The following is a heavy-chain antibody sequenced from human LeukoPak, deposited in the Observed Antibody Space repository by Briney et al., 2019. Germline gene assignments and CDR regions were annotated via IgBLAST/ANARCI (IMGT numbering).Heavy chain of an antibody. CDR2: IIPIFGTA. CDR3: ARGVEAAAGTIYFDY. V-gene: IGHV1-69*06. Sequence: GASVKVSCKASGGTFSSYAISWVRQAPGQGLEWMGGIIPIFGTANYAQKFQGRVTITADKSTSTVYMELSSLRSEDTAVYYCARGVEAAAGTIYFDYWGQGTLVTVSS. J-gene: IGHJ4*02. CDR1: GGTFSSYA. D-gene: IGHD6-13*01.